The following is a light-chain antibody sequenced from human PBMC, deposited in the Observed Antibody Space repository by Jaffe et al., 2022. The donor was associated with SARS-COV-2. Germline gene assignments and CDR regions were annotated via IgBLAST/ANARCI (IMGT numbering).Light chain of an antibody. Sequence: EIVLTQSPGTLSLSPGERATLSCRASQSVSSSYLAWYQQKPGQAHRLLIYGASSRASGIPDRFSGGGSGTDFTLTISRLEPEDFAVYYCQQYGDSPLTFGGGTKVEIK. CDR2: GAS. CDR1: QSVSSSY. CDR3: QQYGDSPLT. V-gene: IGKV3-20*01. J-gene: IGKJ4*01.